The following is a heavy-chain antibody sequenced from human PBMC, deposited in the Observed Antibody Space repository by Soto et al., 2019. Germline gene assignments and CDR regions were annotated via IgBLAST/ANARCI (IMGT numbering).Heavy chain of an antibody. D-gene: IGHD3-22*01. CDR1: GYSFATYG. V-gene: IGHV1-18*04. Sequence: ASVKVSCKASGYSFATYGFSWVRQAPGQGLECVGWISAHNGDTHYSQKFQGRVTLTTDTSTNTGYMELRSLTSDDTAVYFCATEPIYYNDGSGYYRLGHWGQGTLVTVSS. CDR2: ISAHNGDT. CDR3: ATEPIYYNDGSGYYRLGH. J-gene: IGHJ4*02.